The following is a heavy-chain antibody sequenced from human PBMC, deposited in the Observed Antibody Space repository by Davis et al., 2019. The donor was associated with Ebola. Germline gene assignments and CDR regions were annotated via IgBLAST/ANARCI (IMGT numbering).Heavy chain of an antibody. Sequence: PSETLSLTCTVSGYSISSGYYWSCIRQSPGKGLEWIGYIDYRGRSTYKPSLRSRITMSVDTSKNQFSLKLKSITAADTAVYYCARGGSPAMFKGVDEWGQGTLVTVAS. D-gene: IGHD2-2*01. V-gene: IGHV4-61*01. CDR1: GYSISSGYY. CDR2: IDYRGRS. CDR3: ARGGSPAMFKGVDE. J-gene: IGHJ4*02.